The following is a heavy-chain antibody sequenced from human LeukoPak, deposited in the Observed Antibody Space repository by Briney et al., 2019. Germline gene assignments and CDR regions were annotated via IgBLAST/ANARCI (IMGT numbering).Heavy chain of an antibody. V-gene: IGHV3-30*02. Sequence: PGGSLRLSCAASGFTFSSYGMHWVRQAPGKGLEWVAFIRYDGSNKYYADSVKGRFTISRDNSKNTLYLQMNSLRAEDMALYYCAKDEAVAGTLSGSFDYWGQGTLVTVSS. J-gene: IGHJ4*02. CDR1: GFTFSSYG. D-gene: IGHD6-19*01. CDR2: IRYDGSNK. CDR3: AKDEAVAGTLSGSFDY.